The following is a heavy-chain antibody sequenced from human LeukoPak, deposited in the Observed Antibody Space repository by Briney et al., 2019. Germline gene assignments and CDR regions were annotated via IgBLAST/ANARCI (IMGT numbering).Heavy chain of an antibody. CDR1: GYTLTDYH. CDR3: ARGPLEYCSGGTCYSGRNWFDP. Sequence: ASVKVSCKASGYTLTDYHIHWVRQAPGQGLAWLGWINPNSGVTNYAQKFQGRVTMTRDTSISTVYMELRRLRYDDTAAYYCARGPLEYCSGGTCYSGRNWFDPWGQGTLVTVSS. D-gene: IGHD2-15*01. J-gene: IGHJ5*02. CDR2: INPNSGVT. V-gene: IGHV1-2*02.